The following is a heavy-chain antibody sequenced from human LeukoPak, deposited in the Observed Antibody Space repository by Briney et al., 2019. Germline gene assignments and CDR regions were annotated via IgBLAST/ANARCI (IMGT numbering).Heavy chain of an antibody. J-gene: IGHJ4*02. CDR2: ISSLSHTI. CDR1: GFTFSTYE. D-gene: IGHD6-13*01. V-gene: IGHV3-48*03. Sequence: EPGGSLRLSCAASGFTFSTYEMNWVRQAPGKGLEWISYISSLSHTIQYADSVKGRFTTSRDNAQNSLFLQMDSLRAEDTAVYYCARELAAAGTGYFDYWGQGTMVSVSS. CDR3: ARELAAAGTGYFDY.